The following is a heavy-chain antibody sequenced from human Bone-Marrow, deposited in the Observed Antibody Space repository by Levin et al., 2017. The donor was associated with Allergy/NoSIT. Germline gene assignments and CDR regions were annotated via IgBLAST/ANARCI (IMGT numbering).Heavy chain of an antibody. J-gene: IGHJ5*02. CDR1: GGSISSGNYY. D-gene: IGHD1-1*01. Sequence: SETLSLTCTVSGGSISSGNYYWSWIRQPAGKGLEYIWRVFTSGSANYNPSLRSRVTISPDTSTHQFSLKLISVTAADTAVYYCARFPYNWNSWFDPWGQGTLVTVSS. CDR2: VFTSGSA. CDR3: ARFPYNWNSWFDP. V-gene: IGHV4-61*02.